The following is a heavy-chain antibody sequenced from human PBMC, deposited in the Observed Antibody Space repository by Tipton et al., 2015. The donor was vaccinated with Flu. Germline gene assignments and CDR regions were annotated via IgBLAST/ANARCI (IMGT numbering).Heavy chain of an antibody. Sequence: TLSLTCTVSGDSISSGGYYWSWIRQHPGKGLEWIGNIYYSGSTYYNPSLKSRVTISVDTSKNQFSLKLSSVTAADTAVYHCGRHNYYYYAMDVWGQGTTVTVSS. J-gene: IGHJ6*02. CDR2: IYYSGST. V-gene: IGHV4-31*03. CDR3: GRHNYYYYAMDV. CDR1: GDSISSGGYY.